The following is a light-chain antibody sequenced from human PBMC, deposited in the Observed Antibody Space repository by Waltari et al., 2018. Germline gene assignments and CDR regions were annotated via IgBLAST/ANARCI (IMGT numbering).Light chain of an antibody. V-gene: IGLV1-44*01. CDR3: GTWDDSLNAYV. CDR1: SSNIGSNI. CDR2: DNS. Sequence: QSVLTQSPSVSGTPGQRVTISCSGSSSNIGSNIVNWYQHLPGTAPKLLIYDNSHRPSGAPYRFIGSKSGTSASLAISGLQSDDEAEYYCGTWDDSLNAYVFGTGTKVTAL. J-gene: IGLJ1*01.